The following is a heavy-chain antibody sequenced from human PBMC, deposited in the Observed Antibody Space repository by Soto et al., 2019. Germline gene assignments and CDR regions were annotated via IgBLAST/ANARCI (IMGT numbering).Heavy chain of an antibody. CDR1: GGTFSSYA. CDR2: IIPIFGTA. D-gene: IGHD6-13*01. CDR3: GIGSSRSRAPPEEAFDP. Sequence: QVQLVQSGAEVKKPGSSVKVSCKASGGTFSSYAISWVRQAPGQGLEWMGGIIPIFGTANYAQKFQCRVTITAEESKSTAYMELSSLRSEDKAVYYCGIGSSRSRAPPEEAFDPWGQGTLVTVSS. V-gene: IGHV1-69*01. J-gene: IGHJ5*02.